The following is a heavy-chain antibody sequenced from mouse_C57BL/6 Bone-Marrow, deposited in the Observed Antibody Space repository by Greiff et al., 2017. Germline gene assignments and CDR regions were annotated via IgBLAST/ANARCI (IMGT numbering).Heavy chain of an antibody. J-gene: IGHJ4*01. CDR1: GFSLTSYG. Sequence: QVQLKQSGPGLVQPSQSLSITCTVSGFSLTSYGVHWVRQSPGKGLEWLGVIWRGGSTDYNAAFMSRLSITKDNSKSQVFFKMNSLQADDTAIYYCAKKGDYYYGSHYAMDYWGQGTSVTVSS. CDR3: AKKGDYYYGSHYAMDY. CDR2: IWRGGST. D-gene: IGHD1-1*01. V-gene: IGHV2-5*01.